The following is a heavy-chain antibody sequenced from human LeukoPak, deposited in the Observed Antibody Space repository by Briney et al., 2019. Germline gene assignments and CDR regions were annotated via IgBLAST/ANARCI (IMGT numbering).Heavy chain of an antibody. D-gene: IGHD1-14*01. Sequence: GAPVKVSCKASGYTFSSYGISWVRQAPGQGLEWMGWISANNGNTNYAQKLQGRVTITTDTSTSTAYMELRSLTSDDTAVYYCTRDLGIIWGQGTMVTVSS. CDR3: TRDLGII. V-gene: IGHV1-18*01. CDR1: GYTFSSYG. J-gene: IGHJ3*02. CDR2: ISANNGNT.